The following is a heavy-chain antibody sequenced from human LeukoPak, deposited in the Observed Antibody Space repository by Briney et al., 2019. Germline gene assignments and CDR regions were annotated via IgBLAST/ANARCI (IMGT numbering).Heavy chain of an antibody. CDR3: ASTSSWYAFDI. CDR2: INPNSVGT. CDR1: GYTFTGYY. J-gene: IGHJ3*02. Sequence: GASVKCSCKASGYTFTGYYMHWVRQAPGQGLEWMGWINPNSVGTNYAQKFQGRVTMTRDTSISTAYMELSRLRSDDTAVYYCASTSSWYAFDIWGQGTMVTVSS. D-gene: IGHD6-13*01. V-gene: IGHV1-2*02.